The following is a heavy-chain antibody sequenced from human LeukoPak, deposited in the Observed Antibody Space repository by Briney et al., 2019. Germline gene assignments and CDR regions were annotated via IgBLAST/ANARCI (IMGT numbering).Heavy chain of an antibody. Sequence: GGSLRLSWAAFGITFSSYGMNWVRQAPGKGLEWVAFIRYDGSNKHYADSVKGRFTISRDNSKNTLYLQMNSLRAEDTAVYYCARDPRSGGWYSLYYFDHWGQGTLVTVSS. CDR1: GITFSSYG. D-gene: IGHD6-19*01. CDR3: ARDPRSGGWYSLYYFDH. CDR2: IRYDGSNK. J-gene: IGHJ4*02. V-gene: IGHV3-30*02.